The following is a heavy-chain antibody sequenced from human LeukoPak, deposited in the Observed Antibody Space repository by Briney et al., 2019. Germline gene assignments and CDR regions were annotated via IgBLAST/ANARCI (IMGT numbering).Heavy chain of an antibody. D-gene: IGHD2-15*01. CDR1: GFTFSDSA. Sequence: PGGSLRLSCAASGFTFSDSAMHWVRQASGKGLEWVGRIRTKRNSYATAYAASVRGRFTISRDDSKNTAYLQMNSLKTEDTAVYYCTRRYCSGGSCYADVWGKGTTVTVSS. CDR3: TRRYCSGGSCYADV. J-gene: IGHJ6*04. V-gene: IGHV3-73*01. CDR2: IRTKRNSYAT.